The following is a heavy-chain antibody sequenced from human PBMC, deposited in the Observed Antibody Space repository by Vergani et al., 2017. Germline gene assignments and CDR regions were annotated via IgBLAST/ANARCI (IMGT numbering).Heavy chain of an antibody. V-gene: IGHV1-58*02. CDR1: GFTFTSSA. D-gene: IGHD4-11*01. CDR2: SVVGSGNT. CDR3: AGGRRIYSNYFYYYYMDV. J-gene: IGHJ6*03. Sequence: QMQLVQSGPEVKKPGTSVKVSCKASGFTFTSSAMQWVRQARGQRLEGIGWSVVGSGNTNYAQKFQERVTITRDMSKSTAYMELSSLRSEDTAVYYCAGGRRIYSNYFYYYYMDVWGKGTTVTVSS.